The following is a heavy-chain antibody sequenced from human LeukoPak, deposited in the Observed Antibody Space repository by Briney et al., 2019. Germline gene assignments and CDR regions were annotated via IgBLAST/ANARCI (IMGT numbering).Heavy chain of an antibody. CDR3: AKGARDYYGMDV. J-gene: IGHJ6*02. Sequence: GGSLGLSCAASGFTFDDYTMHWVRQAPGKGLEWVSLISWDGGSTYYADSVKGRFTISRDNSKNSLYLQMNSLRTEDTALYYCAKGARDYYGMDVWGQGTTVTVSS. V-gene: IGHV3-43*01. CDR1: GFTFDDYT. CDR2: ISWDGGST. D-gene: IGHD6-6*01.